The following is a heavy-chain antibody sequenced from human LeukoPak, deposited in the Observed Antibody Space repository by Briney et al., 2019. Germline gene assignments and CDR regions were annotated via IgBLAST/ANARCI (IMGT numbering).Heavy chain of an antibody. D-gene: IGHD3-3*01. J-gene: IGHJ4*02. CDR3: AKVGYVWRGYYSDY. CDR1: GFTFSSYA. CDR2: ISGSGGST. Sequence: GWSLRLSCAASGFTFSSYAMSWVRQAPGQGLAWVSAISGSGGSTYYADSVKGRFTISSDNSKNTLYLQMNSLRAEDTAVYYLAKVGYVWRGYYSDYWGQGTLVTVSS. V-gene: IGHV3-23*01.